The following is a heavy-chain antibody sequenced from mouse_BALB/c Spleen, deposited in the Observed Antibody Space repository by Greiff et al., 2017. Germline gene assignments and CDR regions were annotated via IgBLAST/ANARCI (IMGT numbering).Heavy chain of an antibody. CDR1: GFAFSSYD. D-gene: IGHD2-1*01. J-gene: IGHJ4*01. Sequence: EVHLVESGGGLVKPGGSLKLSCAASGFAFSSYDMYWVRQTPGKGLEWVGYISSGGGSTYYPDTVKGRFTISRDKAKNTLYLKMSSLTSKDTAMYYYSRQEEGNYAVLDYWGQGTTVTVSS. CDR3: SRQEEGNYAVLDY. V-gene: IGHV5-12-1*01. CDR2: ISSGGGST.